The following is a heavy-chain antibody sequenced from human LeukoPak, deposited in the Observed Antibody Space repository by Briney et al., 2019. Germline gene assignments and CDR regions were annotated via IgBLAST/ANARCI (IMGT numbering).Heavy chain of an antibody. CDR2: NYYSGST. CDR1: GGSISSYY. CDR3: ARTDPYGRLDY. V-gene: IGHV4-59*07. Sequence: SDTLSLTCTVSGGSISSYYWRGIRQPSRRGVEGGRYNYYSGSTNYNPSLKSRVTISVDTSKNPFSLKLSSVTAADTAVYYCARTDPYGRLDYWGQGALVTVSS. D-gene: IGHD3-10*01. J-gene: IGHJ4*02.